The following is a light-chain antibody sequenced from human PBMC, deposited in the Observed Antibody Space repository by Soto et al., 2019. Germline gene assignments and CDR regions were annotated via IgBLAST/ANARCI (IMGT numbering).Light chain of an antibody. V-gene: IGLV2-14*03. Sequence: QSVRTQPASVSGSPGQAITISCTGTSSDFVVYNYVSWYQQLPGKAPKLIIYDVSDRPSGVSNRFSGSKSGNTASLTISGLQADDEADYFCLSYTSSSTYVFGTGTKLTVL. CDR3: LSYTSSSTYV. CDR1: SSDFVVYNY. CDR2: DVS. J-gene: IGLJ1*01.